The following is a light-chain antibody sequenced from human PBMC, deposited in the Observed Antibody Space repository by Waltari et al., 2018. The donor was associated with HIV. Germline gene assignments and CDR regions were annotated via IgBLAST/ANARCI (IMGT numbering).Light chain of an antibody. J-gene: IGKJ2*03. CDR2: RVS. CDR1: ENLVYRDGYTY. Sequence: TQSPVSLSVTLGQPASISCSSNENLVYRDGYTYLNWFLQRPGQSPRRLIYRVSNLYPGVADRFRGSGSGMNFTLTISRVEAEDVGVFYCMQGTHWPPSFGRGTRLDIK. V-gene: IGKV2-30*01. CDR3: MQGTHWPPS.